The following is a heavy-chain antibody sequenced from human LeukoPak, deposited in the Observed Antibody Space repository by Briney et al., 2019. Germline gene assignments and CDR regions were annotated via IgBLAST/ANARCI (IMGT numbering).Heavy chain of an antibody. CDR3: AYSSGYQQQ. Sequence: SETLSLTCAFYGGSFSDYYWSWIRQPPGKGLEWIGEINHSGSTNYNPSLKSRVTISVDTSKNQFSLKLSSVTAADTAVYYCAYSSGYQQQWGQGTLVTVSS. J-gene: IGHJ1*01. CDR2: INHSGST. D-gene: IGHD3-22*01. CDR1: GGSFSDYY. V-gene: IGHV4-34*01.